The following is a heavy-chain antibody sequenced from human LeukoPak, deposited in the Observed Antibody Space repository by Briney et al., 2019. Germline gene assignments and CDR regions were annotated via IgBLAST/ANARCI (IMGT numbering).Heavy chain of an antibody. CDR2: IYYSGST. CDR3: ATTRRGDSSGYYYGQGDY. D-gene: IGHD3-22*01. V-gene: IGHV4-31*03. J-gene: IGHJ4*02. CDR1: GGSISSGGYY. Sequence: SETLSLTCTVSGGSISSGGYYWSWIRQHPGKGLEWIGYIYYSGSTNYNPSLKSRVTISVDTSKNQFSLKLSSVTAADTAVYYCATTRRGDSSGYYYGQGDYWGQGTLVTVSS.